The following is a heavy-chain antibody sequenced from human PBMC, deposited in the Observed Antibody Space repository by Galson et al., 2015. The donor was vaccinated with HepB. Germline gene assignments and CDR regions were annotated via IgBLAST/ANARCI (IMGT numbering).Heavy chain of an antibody. J-gene: IGHJ4*02. CDR3: TSNNFGYNSFDN. Sequence: SLRLSCAASGLPFSNAWMSWVRQAPGKGLEWVGRIKSKTDGGTTDYAAPVKGRFTISRDDSKTTLYLQMDSLKTEDTAVYFCTSNNFGYNSFDNWGQGTLVTVSS. CDR1: GLPFSNAW. V-gene: IGHV3-15*01. CDR2: IKSKTDGGTT. D-gene: IGHD5-18*01.